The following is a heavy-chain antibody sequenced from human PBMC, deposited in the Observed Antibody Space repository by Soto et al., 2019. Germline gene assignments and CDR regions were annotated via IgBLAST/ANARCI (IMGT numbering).Heavy chain of an antibody. V-gene: IGHV3-30-3*01. Sequence: PGGSLRLSCAASGFTFSSYAMHWVRQAPGKGLEWVAVISYDGSNKYYADSVKGRFTISRDNSKNTLYLQMNSLRAEDTAVYYCARVGGRLVDSSGYYYPGPLDYWGQGTLVTVSS. D-gene: IGHD3-22*01. CDR3: ARVGGRLVDSSGYYYPGPLDY. J-gene: IGHJ4*02. CDR1: GFTFSSYA. CDR2: ISYDGSNK.